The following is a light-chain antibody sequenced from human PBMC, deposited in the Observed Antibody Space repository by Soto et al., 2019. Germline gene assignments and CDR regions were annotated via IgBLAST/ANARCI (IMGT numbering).Light chain of an antibody. Sequence: QSVLTQPRSVSGSPGQSVTISCTGTSRDVGGYSDVSWYQQHPGKAPKLMIYDVSKRPSGVPDRFSGSKSGNTASLTISGLQAEDEADYYCCSYAGSYYVFGTGTKVTVL. CDR1: SRDVGGYSD. J-gene: IGLJ1*01. V-gene: IGLV2-11*01. CDR2: DVS. CDR3: CSYAGSYYV.